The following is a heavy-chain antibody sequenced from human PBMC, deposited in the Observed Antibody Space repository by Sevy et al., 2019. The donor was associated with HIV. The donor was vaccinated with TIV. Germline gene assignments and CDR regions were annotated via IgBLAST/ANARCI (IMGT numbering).Heavy chain of an antibody. CDR1: GFTFSRYG. Sequence: GGSLRLSCAASGFTFSRYGMHWVRQAPGKGLEWVAFIRYDGSTKYYAESVKGRFIISRDNSKDTLYLQMNSLRGDDTSLYSSAKGLGMVQGALLSDDVWGQGTMVTVSS. CDR2: IRYDGSTK. J-gene: IGHJ3*01. CDR3: AKGLGMVQGALLSDDV. D-gene: IGHD3-10*01. V-gene: IGHV3-30*02.